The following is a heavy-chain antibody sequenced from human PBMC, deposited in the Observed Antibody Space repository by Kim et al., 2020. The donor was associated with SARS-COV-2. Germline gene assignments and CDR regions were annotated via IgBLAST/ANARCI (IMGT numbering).Heavy chain of an antibody. CDR2: INHSGST. J-gene: IGHJ4*02. V-gene: IGHV4-34*01. CDR1: GGSFSGYY. D-gene: IGHD4-17*01. Sequence: SETLSLTCAVYGGSFSGYYWSWIRQPPGKGLEWIGEINHSGSTNYNPSLKSRVTISVDTSKNQFSLKLSSVTAADTAVYYCARGGGDYGGKKRVYFDYWGQGTLVTVSS. CDR3: ARGGGDYGGKKRVYFDY.